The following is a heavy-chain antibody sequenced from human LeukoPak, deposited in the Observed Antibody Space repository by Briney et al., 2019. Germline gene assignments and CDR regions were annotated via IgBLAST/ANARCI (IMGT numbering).Heavy chain of an antibody. V-gene: IGHV3-49*04. J-gene: IGHJ6*03. Sequence: GWSLRLSCTASGFTFGDYAMSWVRQAPGKGLEWVGFIRSKAYGGTTEYAASVKGRFTISRDDSKSIAYLQMNSLKTEDTAVYYCTRVARQYCSSTSCYGRRHYYYYMDVWGKGTTVTVSS. D-gene: IGHD2-2*01. CDR1: GFTFGDYA. CDR3: TRVARQYCSSTSCYGRRHYYYYMDV. CDR2: IRSKAYGGTT.